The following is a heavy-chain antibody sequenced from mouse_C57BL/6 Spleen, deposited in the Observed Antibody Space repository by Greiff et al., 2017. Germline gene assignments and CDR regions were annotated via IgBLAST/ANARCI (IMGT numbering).Heavy chain of an antibody. J-gene: IGHJ2*01. Sequence: QVQLQQSGPELVKPGASVKISCKASGYAFSSSWLNWVKQRPGKGLEWIGRIYPGDGDTKYNGKFKGKATLTADKSSSTAYMQLSSLTSEDSAVYFCARSAPDFDYWGQGTTLTVSS. CDR3: ARSAPDFDY. V-gene: IGHV1-82*01. CDR2: IYPGDGDT. CDR1: GYAFSSSW.